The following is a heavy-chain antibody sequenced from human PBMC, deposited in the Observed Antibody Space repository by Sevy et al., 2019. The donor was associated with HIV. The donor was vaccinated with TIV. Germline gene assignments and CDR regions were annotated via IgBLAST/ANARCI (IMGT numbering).Heavy chain of an antibody. V-gene: IGHV1-69*13. CDR3: ARGGSSGPYYYYGMDV. Sequence: ASVKVSCKASGGTFSSYAISWVRQAPGQGLEWMGGIIPIFGTANYAQKFQGRVTITADESTNTAYMELSSLRSEDTAVYYCARGGSSGPYYYYGMDVWGQGTTVTVSS. J-gene: IGHJ6*02. CDR2: IIPIFGTA. CDR1: GGTFSSYA. D-gene: IGHD1-26*01.